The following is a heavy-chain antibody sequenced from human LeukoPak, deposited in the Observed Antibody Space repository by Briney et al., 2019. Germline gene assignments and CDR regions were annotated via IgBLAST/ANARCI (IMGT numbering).Heavy chain of an antibody. V-gene: IGHV3-48*03. J-gene: IGHJ6*04. D-gene: IGHD3-10*02. CDR1: GFTFSSYE. CDR2: ISSSGSTI. CDR3: AELGITMIGGV. Sequence: GSLRLSCAASGFTFSSYEMNWVRQAPGRGLEWVSYISSSGSTIYYADSVKGRFTISRDNAKNSLYLQMNSLRAEDTAVYYCAELGITMIGGVWGKGTTVTISS.